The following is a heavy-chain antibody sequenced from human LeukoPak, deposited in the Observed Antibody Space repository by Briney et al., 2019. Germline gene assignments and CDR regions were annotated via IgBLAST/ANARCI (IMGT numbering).Heavy chain of an antibody. V-gene: IGHV4-34*01. D-gene: IGHD6-19*01. Sequence: SETLSLTCAVYGGSFSGYYWSWIRQPPGKGLEWIGEINHSGSTNYNPSLKSRVTISVDTSKNQFSLKLSSVTAADTAVYYCARIETYSSGWYDAFFDYWGQGTLVTVSS. CDR3: ARIETYSSGWYDAFFDY. J-gene: IGHJ4*02. CDR1: GGSFSGYY. CDR2: INHSGST.